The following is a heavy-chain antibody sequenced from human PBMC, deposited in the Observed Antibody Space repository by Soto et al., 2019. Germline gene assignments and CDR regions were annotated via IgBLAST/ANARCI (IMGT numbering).Heavy chain of an antibody. CDR3: ARDLRQWLVLYDY. CDR1: GYTFTSYA. Sequence: QVQLVQSGAEVKKPGASVKVSCKASGYTFTSYAMHWVRQAPGQRLEWMGWINAGNGNTKYSQKFQGRVTITRDTSASTAYMELSSLRSEDTAVYYCARDLRQWLVLYDYWGKGTLVTVSS. CDR2: INAGNGNT. D-gene: IGHD6-19*01. V-gene: IGHV1-3*01. J-gene: IGHJ4*02.